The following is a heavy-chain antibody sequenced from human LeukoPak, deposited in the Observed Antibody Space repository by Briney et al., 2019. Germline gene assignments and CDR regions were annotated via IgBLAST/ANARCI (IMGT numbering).Heavy chain of an antibody. CDR1: GFTFSSYA. D-gene: IGHD2-21*02. CDR3: GKGTALDP. V-gene: IGHV3-23*01. J-gene: IGHJ5*02. Sequence: GGSLRLSRAASGFTFSSYAMTWVRQAPGKGLEWVSTIRGSGGGTYYTDSVKGRFTISRDNSQNTLYLQMNSLRAEDTAIYYCGKGTALDPWGQGTLVTVSS. CDR2: IRGSGGGT.